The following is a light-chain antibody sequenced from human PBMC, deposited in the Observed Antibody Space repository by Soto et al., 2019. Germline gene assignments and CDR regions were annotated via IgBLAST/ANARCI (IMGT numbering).Light chain of an antibody. J-gene: IGLJ1*01. V-gene: IGLV2-23*02. CDR1: SGDVGGYNL. Sequence: ARTQPASVTGFPGQAITIPCTGTSGDVGGYNLVSWYQQHPGKAPKLMIYEVTERPSGVSNRFSGSKSGNTASLTISGLQPDDEADYYCCSYAGNSEVFGTGTKVTVL. CDR2: EVT. CDR3: CSYAGNSEV.